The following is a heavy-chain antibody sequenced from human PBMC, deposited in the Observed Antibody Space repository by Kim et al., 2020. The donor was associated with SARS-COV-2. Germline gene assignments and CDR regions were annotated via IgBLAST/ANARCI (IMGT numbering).Heavy chain of an antibody. Sequence: DYAESVKSRMTINPDTSKNQFSLQLNSVTPEDTAVYFRTRGNFRNWFDPWGQGTLVTVSS. V-gene: IGHV6-1*01. J-gene: IGHJ5*02. CDR3: TRGNFRNWFDP.